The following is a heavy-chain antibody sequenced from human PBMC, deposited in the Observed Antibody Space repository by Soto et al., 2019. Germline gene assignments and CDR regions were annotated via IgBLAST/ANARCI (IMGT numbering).Heavy chain of an antibody. CDR1: GYTFASYG. CDR2: ISGYNGDT. D-gene: IGHD3-10*01. CDR3: AKGGRGVTLYFDY. J-gene: IGHJ4*02. V-gene: IGHV1-18*01. Sequence: QVQLVQSGAEVKKAGASVKVSCKASGYTFASYGISWVRQAPGQGLEWMGWISGYNGDTNYAQKLQDRVTMTTDTCKSQVDMELMSVRSDDTAVYYCAKGGRGVTLYFDYWGQGTLVTASS.